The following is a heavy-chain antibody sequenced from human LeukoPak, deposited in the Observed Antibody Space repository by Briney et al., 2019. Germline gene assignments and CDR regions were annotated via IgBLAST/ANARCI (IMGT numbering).Heavy chain of an antibody. CDR1: GGSISSYY. CDR2: IYYSGST. CDR3: ARVYYDFWSGYLFDY. J-gene: IGHJ4*02. D-gene: IGHD3-3*01. V-gene: IGHV4-59*01. Sequence: SETLSLTCTVFGGSISSYYWSWIRQPPGKGLEWIGYIYYSGSTNYNPSLKSRVTISVDTSKNQFSLKLSSVTAADTAVYYCARVYYDFWSGYLFDYWGQGTLVTVSS.